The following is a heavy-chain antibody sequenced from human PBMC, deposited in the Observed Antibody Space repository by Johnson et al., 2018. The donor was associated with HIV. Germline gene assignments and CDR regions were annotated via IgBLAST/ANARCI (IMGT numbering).Heavy chain of an antibody. J-gene: IGHJ3*02. CDR2: IRWNSGSI. V-gene: IGHV3-9*01. Sequence: VQLVESGGGLVQPGRSLRLSCAASGFTFDDYGIHWVRQAPGKGLEWVSGIRWNSGSIGYADSVKGRFTISRDNAKNSLYLQMNSLRPEDTALYYCAKSLWAVRLDSFDIWGRGTMVTVSS. CDR1: GFTFDDYG. D-gene: IGHD3-16*01. CDR3: AKSLWAVRLDSFDI.